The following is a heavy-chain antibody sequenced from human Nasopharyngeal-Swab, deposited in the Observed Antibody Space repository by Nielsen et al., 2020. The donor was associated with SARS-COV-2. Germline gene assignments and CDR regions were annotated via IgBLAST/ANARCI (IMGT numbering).Heavy chain of an antibody. J-gene: IGHJ3*01. Sequence: WVRQAPGQGLEWMGCINPNSGGATYAQKFEGRVTMTRATSRDTAYMELSVLRPDDTAVFYCAREVRDSSSGSDAFDVWGQGTRVTVSS. D-gene: IGHD3-10*01. CDR3: AREVRDSSSGSDAFDV. CDR2: INPNSGGA. V-gene: IGHV1-2*02.